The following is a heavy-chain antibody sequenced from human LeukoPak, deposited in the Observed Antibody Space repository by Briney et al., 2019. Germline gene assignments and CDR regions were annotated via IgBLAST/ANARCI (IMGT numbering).Heavy chain of an antibody. V-gene: IGHV4-34*01. J-gene: IGHJ4*02. CDR2: INHRGST. D-gene: IGHD3-22*01. CDR3: ARGELSDDSSGEGRTFDY. Sequence: SEILSLTCAVYGGSFSGYYWSWIRQPPGKGLESIGEINHRGSTNYNPSLMSRVTISVDTSKNQFSLELTSRTAADTAVYYCARGELSDDSSGEGRTFDYWGQGTLVTVSS. CDR1: GGSFSGYY.